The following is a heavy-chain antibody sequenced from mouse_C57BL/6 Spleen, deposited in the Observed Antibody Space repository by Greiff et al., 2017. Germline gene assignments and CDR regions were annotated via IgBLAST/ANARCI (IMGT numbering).Heavy chain of an antibody. CDR2: IDPSDSYT. J-gene: IGHJ2*01. Sequence: QVQLQQPGAELVKPGASVKLSCKASGYTFTSYWMQWVKQRPGQGLEWIGEIDPSDSYTNYNQKFKGKATLTVDTSSSPAYMQLSSLTSEDSAVYYCARRNYVRYFDYWGQGTTLTVSS. CDR3: ARRNYVRYFDY. V-gene: IGHV1-50*01. D-gene: IGHD2-1*01. CDR1: GYTFTSYW.